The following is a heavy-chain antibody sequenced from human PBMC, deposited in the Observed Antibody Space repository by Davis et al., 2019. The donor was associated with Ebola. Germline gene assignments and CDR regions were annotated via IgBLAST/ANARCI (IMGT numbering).Heavy chain of an antibody. Sequence: GESLKISCAASGFTFSYCDMSWVRQAPGKGLQWVSAIGHGGDTWYADSVRGRFTISRDNSRNTLDLQMSEVRAEDTAIYYCAKRGRQGRGTTDFDNWGQGTRVTVSS. CDR3: AKRGRQGRGTTDFDN. CDR2: IGHGGDT. V-gene: IGHV3-23*01. D-gene: IGHD1-7*01. J-gene: IGHJ4*02. CDR1: GFTFSYCD.